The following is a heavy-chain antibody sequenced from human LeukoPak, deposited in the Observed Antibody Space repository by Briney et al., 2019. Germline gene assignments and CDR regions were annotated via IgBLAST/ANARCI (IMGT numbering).Heavy chain of an antibody. V-gene: IGHV4-4*07. D-gene: IGHD3-10*01. J-gene: IGHJ4*02. CDR3: ARHARGVRTYYFDY. CDR2: IYTSGST. CDR1: GGSISSYY. Sequence: SETLSLTCTVSGGSISSYYWSRIRQPAGKGLEWIGRIYTSGSTNYNPSLKSRVTMSVDTSKNQFSLKLSSVTAADTAVYYCARHARGVRTYYFDYWGQGTLVTVSS.